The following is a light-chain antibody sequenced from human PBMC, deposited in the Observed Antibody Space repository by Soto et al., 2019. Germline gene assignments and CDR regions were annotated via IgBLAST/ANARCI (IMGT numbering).Light chain of an antibody. CDR2: ANT. Sequence: QSVLTQPPSVSGAPGQRVTISCTGSSSNIGASKDVHWYQHLPGTAPKLLIYANTNRPSGVPDRFSGSKSGTSASLAIPGLPAPDVAAYYYHSYDNSLSAYVFGTGTKVTVL. CDR3: HSYDNSLSAYV. V-gene: IGLV1-40*01. CDR1: SSNIGASKD. J-gene: IGLJ1*01.